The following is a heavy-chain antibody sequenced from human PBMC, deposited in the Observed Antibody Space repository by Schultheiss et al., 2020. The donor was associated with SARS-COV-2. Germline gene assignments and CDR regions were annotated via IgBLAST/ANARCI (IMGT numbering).Heavy chain of an antibody. CDR3: ARDEYGSGRKRSAFDI. Sequence: SETLSLTCAVYGGSFSGYYWSWIRQPPGKGLEWIGEINHSGSTNYNPSLKSRVTISVDTSKNQFSLKLSSVTAADTAVYYCARDEYGSGRKRSAFDIWGQGTMVTVSS. V-gene: IGHV4-34*01. J-gene: IGHJ3*02. CDR2: INHSGST. CDR1: GGSFSGYY. D-gene: IGHD3-10*01.